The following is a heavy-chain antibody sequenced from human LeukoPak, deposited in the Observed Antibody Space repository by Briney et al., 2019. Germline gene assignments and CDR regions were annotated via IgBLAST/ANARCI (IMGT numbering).Heavy chain of an antibody. D-gene: IGHD5-12*01. CDR2: IYPGDSDT. CDR3: ARRDLGGYDFSYFDY. J-gene: IGHJ4*02. CDR1: GYSFTSYW. Sequence: GESLKISCKGSGYSFTSYWIGWVRQMPGKGLEWMGIIYPGDSDTRYSPSFQGQVTISADKSSSTAYLQWSSLKASDTAMYYCARRDLGGYDFSYFDYWGQGTLVTVSS. V-gene: IGHV5-51*01.